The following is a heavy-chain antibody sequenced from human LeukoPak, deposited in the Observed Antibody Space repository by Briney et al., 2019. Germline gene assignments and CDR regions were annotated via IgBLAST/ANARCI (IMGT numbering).Heavy chain of an antibody. CDR1: GFTFSSYA. CDR3: AKERSSSGGSSDGYFDY. Sequence: GGSLRLSCAASGFTFSSYAMSWVRQAPGKSLEWVSGIGGSGSRTYYADSVKGRFTISRDNSKNTLYLQMNSLRVEDTALYYCAKERSSSGGSSDGYFDYWGQGTLVTVSS. D-gene: IGHD2-15*01. CDR2: IGGSGSRT. V-gene: IGHV3-23*01. J-gene: IGHJ4*02.